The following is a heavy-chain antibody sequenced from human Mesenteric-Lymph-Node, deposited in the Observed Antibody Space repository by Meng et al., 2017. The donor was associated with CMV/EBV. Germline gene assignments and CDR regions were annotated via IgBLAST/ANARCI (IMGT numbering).Heavy chain of an antibody. Sequence: YDIHWGRQATGQGLEWMGLMNPNSGNTGYAQKFQGRVTMTRNTSISTAYMELSSLRSEDTAVYYCARGQPTYYDFWSGYYYNWFDPWGQGTLVTVSS. V-gene: IGHV1-8*02. CDR3: ARGQPTYYDFWSGYYYNWFDP. J-gene: IGHJ5*02. CDR1: YD. D-gene: IGHD3-3*01. CDR2: MNPNSGNT.